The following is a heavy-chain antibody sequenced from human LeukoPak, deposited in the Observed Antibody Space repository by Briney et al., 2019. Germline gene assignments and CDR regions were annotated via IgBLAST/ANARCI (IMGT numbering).Heavy chain of an antibody. Sequence: GGSLRLSCAASGFTFSSYAMRWVRQAPGKGLEWVSAISGSGGSTYYADSAKGRFTIPRDNYKNTLYLQMNSLRAEDTAVYYCANPFGGVIGNLDYWGQGTLFTVSS. CDR2: ISGSGGST. D-gene: IGHD3-16*02. CDR1: GFTFSSYA. CDR3: ANPFGGVIGNLDY. J-gene: IGHJ4*02. V-gene: IGHV3-23*01.